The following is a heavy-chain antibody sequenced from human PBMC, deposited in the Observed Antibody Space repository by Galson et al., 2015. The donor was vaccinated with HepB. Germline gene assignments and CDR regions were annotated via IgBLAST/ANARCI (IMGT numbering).Heavy chain of an antibody. CDR1: GFSLSTSGVG. CDR2: IYWNDDK. V-gene: IGHV2-5*01. CDR3: AHRIYDSSGERFDY. J-gene: IGHJ4*02. D-gene: IGHD3-22*01. Sequence: PALVKPTQTLTLTCTFSGFSLSTSGVGAGWIRQPSGKALEWLALIYWNDDKRYSPSLNSRLNITRDTSKNQVVLTMTNVDPVDTATYYCAHRIYDSSGERFDYWGQGTLVTVSS.